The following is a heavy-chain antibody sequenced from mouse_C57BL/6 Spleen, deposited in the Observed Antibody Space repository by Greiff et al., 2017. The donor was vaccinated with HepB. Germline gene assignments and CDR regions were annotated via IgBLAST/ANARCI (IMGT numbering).Heavy chain of an antibody. CDR3: ARHEKDYYGSRSPFDV. D-gene: IGHD1-1*01. CDR2: FYPGSGSI. CDR1: GYTFTEYT. Sequence: VHLVESGAELVKPGASVKLSCKASGYTFTEYTIHWVKQRSGQGLEWIGWFYPGSGSIKYNEKFKDKATLTADKSSSTVYMELSRLTSEDSAVYFCARHEKDYYGSRSPFDVWGTGTTVTVSS. V-gene: IGHV1-62-2*01. J-gene: IGHJ1*03.